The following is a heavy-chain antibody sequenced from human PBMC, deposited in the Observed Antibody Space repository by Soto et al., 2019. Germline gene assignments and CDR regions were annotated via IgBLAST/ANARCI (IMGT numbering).Heavy chain of an antibody. V-gene: IGHV1-69*13. CDR1: GCTFSSYA. CDR3: ASLYCSSTSCYNWFDP. D-gene: IGHD2-2*01. CDR2: IIPIFGTA. Sequence: SVKVSCKASGCTFSSYAISWVRQAPGQGLEWMGGIIPIFGTANYAQKFQGRVTITADESTSTAYMELSSLRSEDTAVYYCASLYCSSTSCYNWFDPWGQGTLVTVSS. J-gene: IGHJ5*02.